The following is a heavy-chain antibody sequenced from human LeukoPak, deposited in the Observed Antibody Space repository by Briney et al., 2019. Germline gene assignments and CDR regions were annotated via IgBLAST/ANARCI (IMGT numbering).Heavy chain of an antibody. V-gene: IGHV3-23*01. CDR1: GFTFSSYA. J-gene: IGHJ4*02. D-gene: IGHD3-22*01. CDR3: AKHPTYDCSGYYPNERYFDY. CDR2: ISGSGDST. Sequence: PGGSLRLSCAASGFTFSSYAMSWVRQAPGKGLEWVSAISGSGDSTYYADSVKGRFTISRDNSKNTLYLQMNSLRAEDTAVYYCAKHPTYDCSGYYPNERYFDYWGQGTLVTVTS.